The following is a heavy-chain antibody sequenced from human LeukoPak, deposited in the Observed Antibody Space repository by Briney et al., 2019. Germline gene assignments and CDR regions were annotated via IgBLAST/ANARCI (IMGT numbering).Heavy chain of an antibody. Sequence: SETLSLTCTVSGGSISSSSYYWGWIRQPPGKGLEWIGSIYYSGSTNYNPSLKSRVTISVDTSKNQFALKLSSVTAADTAVYYCARGEPWEYSSSWTRYFDPWGRGTLVTVSS. V-gene: IGHV4-39*01. D-gene: IGHD6-13*01. CDR3: ARGEPWEYSSSWTRYFDP. J-gene: IGHJ2*01. CDR1: GGSISSSSYY. CDR2: IYYSGST.